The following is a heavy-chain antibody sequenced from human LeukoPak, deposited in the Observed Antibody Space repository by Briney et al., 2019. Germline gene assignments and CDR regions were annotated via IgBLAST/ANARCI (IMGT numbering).Heavy chain of an antibody. CDR2: IYTGGYT. V-gene: IGHV3-53*01. Sequence: PGGSLRLSCAASGFTVRSNYMSWVRQAPGKGLEWVSVIYTGGYTYYADSVKGRFTISRDNSKNTLYLQMNSLRAEDTAVYYCARDGGYWYFDLWGRGTLVTVSS. CDR3: ARDGGYWYFDL. D-gene: IGHD2-15*01. CDR1: GFTVRSNY. J-gene: IGHJ2*01.